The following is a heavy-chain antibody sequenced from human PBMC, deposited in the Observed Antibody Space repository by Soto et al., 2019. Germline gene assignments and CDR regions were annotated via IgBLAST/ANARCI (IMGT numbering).Heavy chain of an antibody. V-gene: IGHV4-30-4*01. CDR2: LYYSGST. CDR1: GGSISSGDYY. CDR3: ARGRQRITMVRGVIMGYYFAY. Sequence: QVQLQESGPGLVKPSQTLSLTCTVSGGSISSGDYYWSWIRQPPGKGLEWIGYLYYSGSTYYNPALTSRVTISVDTSKNQFPLKLSSVTAADTAVYYCARGRQRITMVRGVIMGYYFAYWGQGTLVTVSS. J-gene: IGHJ4*01. D-gene: IGHD3-10*01.